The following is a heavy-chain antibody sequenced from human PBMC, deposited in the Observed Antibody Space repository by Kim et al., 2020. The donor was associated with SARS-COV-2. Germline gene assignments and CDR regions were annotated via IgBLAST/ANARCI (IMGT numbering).Heavy chain of an antibody. CDR3: ARDRYSGYDYEGY. D-gene: IGHD5-12*01. Sequence: YAQRFEGRVTITGDKSSSTAYMELSGLRSEDTAVYYCARDRYSGYDYEGYWGQGTLVTVSS. J-gene: IGHJ4*02. V-gene: IGHV1-69*04.